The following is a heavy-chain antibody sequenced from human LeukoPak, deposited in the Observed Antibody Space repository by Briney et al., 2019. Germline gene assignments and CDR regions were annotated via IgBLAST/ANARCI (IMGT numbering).Heavy chain of an antibody. D-gene: IGHD5-18*01. CDR2: IEQEGRKK. CDR3: ARDRGYSTFDI. CDR1: GFTFSTYW. Sequence: GGSLRLSCAASGFTFSTYWMSWVRLAPGKGLEWVANIEQEGRKKNYVDSVKGRFTIYRDNAKNSLYLQINSLRAEDTAVYYCARDRGYSTFDIWGQGTKVSVSS. J-gene: IGHJ3*02. V-gene: IGHV3-7*05.